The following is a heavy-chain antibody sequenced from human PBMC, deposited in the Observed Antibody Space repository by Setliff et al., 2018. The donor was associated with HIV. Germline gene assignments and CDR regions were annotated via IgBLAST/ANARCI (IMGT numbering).Heavy chain of an antibody. J-gene: IGHJ6*03. CDR3: ARNYFYYYMDV. Sequence: ASVKVSCKASGYTFTGYYIHWVRQAPGQGLVWMGWINPNTGGTNYAQKFEGRVTMTRDTSINTAYMELSRLRSDETAVYYCARNYFYYYMDVWGKGTPVTVSS. CDR1: GYTFTGYY. V-gene: IGHV1-2*02. CDR2: INPNTGGT.